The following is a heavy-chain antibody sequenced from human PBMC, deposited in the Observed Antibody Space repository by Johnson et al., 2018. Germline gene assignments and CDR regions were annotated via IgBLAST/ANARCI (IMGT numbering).Heavy chain of an antibody. V-gene: IGHV3-33*01. CDR3: ARDRGGCSGGSCWGYFLH. CDR2: IWSDGSKK. Sequence: QVQLVQSGGGVVQPGRSLRLSCAASGFTFSSHGMHWVRQAPGKGLEWVAVIWSDGSKKYYADSVKGRFTVSRDNSKNTLYLQMDSLSAEGTAIYYCARDRGGCSGGSCWGYFLHWGQGTLVTVSS. J-gene: IGHJ1*01. CDR1: GFTFSSHG. D-gene: IGHD2-15*01.